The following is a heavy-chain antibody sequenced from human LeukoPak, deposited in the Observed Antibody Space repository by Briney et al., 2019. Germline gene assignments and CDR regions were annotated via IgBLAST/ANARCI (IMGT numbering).Heavy chain of an antibody. J-gene: IGHJ1*01. CDR3: ARRMNYDSRVFQR. D-gene: IGHD3-22*01. CDR1: GYTFTSYD. CDR2: MNPNSGNT. V-gene: IGHV1-8*01. Sequence: GASVKVSCKASGYTFTSYDINWVRQATGQGLEWMGWMNPNSGNTGYAQKFQGRVTMTRNTSINTAYMELSSLTSEDTAVYYCARRMNYDSRVFQRWGQGTLVTVSS.